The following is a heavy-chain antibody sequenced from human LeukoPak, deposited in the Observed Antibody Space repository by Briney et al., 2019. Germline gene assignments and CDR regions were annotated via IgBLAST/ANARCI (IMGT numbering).Heavy chain of an antibody. D-gene: IGHD6-19*01. Sequence: GGSLRLSCAASGFTFSNYWMSWVRQAPGKGLEWVANIKQDGSDKYYVDSVKGRFTISRDNAKNSLYLQMNSLRADDTAVYYCARDIRDPSGWDDIDYWGQGTLVTVSS. CDR2: IKQDGSDK. V-gene: IGHV3-7*01. CDR3: ARDIRDPSGWDDIDY. J-gene: IGHJ4*02. CDR1: GFTFSNYW.